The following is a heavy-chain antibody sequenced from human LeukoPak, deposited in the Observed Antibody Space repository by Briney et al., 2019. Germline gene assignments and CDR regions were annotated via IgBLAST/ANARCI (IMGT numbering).Heavy chain of an antibody. Sequence: PGESLKISCEGSGYSFASYWIGWVRQMPGKGLEWMGIIYPGDSDTRYSPSFQGQVTISADKSISTAYLQWSSLKASDTAMYYCARPGGSYYYGSGTPPADYFDYWGQGTLVTVSS. CDR1: GYSFASYW. J-gene: IGHJ4*02. CDR3: ARPGGSYYYGSGTPPADYFDY. CDR2: IYPGDSDT. D-gene: IGHD3-10*01. V-gene: IGHV5-51*01.